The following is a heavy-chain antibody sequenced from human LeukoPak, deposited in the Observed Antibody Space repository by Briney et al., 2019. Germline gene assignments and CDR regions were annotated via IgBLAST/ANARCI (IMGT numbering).Heavy chain of an antibody. V-gene: IGHV4-39*07. Sequence: SETLSLTCTVSGGSISSSSYYWGWIRQPPGKGLEWIGSIYYSGSTYYNPSLKSRVTISVDTSKNQFSLKLSSVTAADTAVYYCASGGYSYGYSSVYWGQGTLVTVSS. CDR2: IYYSGST. D-gene: IGHD5-18*01. J-gene: IGHJ4*02. CDR3: ASGGYSYGYSSVY. CDR1: GGSISSSSYY.